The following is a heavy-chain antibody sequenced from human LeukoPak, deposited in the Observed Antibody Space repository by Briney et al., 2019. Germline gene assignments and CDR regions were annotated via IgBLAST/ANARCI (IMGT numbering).Heavy chain of an antibody. CDR1: GYSFSNFY. J-gene: IGHJ4*02. D-gene: IGHD3-16*01. CDR2: INPSGGSS. CDR3: ARGGGY. V-gene: IGHV1-46*01. Sequence: ASVKVSCKTSGYSFSNFYMHWVRQAPGQGLEWMGIINPSGGSSTYAQKFHGRVTMTRDTSTSTVYMELSSLRSEDTAVYYCARGGGYWGQGTLVTVSS.